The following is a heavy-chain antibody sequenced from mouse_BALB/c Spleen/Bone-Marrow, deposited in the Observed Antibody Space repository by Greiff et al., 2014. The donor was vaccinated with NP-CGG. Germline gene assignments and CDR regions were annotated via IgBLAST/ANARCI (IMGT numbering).Heavy chain of an antibody. J-gene: IGHJ3*01. CDR1: GYTFSSYW. CDR2: ILPGSGST. V-gene: IGHV1-9*01. Sequence: VQLQQSGAELMKPGASVKISCKATGYTFSSYWIEWVKQRPGHGLEWIGEILPGSGSTNYNEKFKGKATFTADTSSNTAYMQLSSLTSEDSSVYYGARTYYAYSCFVYWGQGTLVTVSA. D-gene: IGHD2-9*01. CDR3: ARTYYAYSCFVY.